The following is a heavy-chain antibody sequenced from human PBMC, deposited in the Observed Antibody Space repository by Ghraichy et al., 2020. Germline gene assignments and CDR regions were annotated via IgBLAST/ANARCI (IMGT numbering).Heavy chain of an antibody. CDR1: GFSFTDYW. J-gene: IGHJ3*02. V-gene: IGHV3-7*01. CDR2: RKSDGSEK. Sequence: GESLNISCAASGFSFTDYWMVWVRQAPGKGLEWVASRKSDGSEKHYVDFVKGRFTISRDTTKNSLYLQMNSLRAEDTAVYYCARAGLPYAFDIWGQGTMVTVSP. CDR3: ARAGLPYAFDI.